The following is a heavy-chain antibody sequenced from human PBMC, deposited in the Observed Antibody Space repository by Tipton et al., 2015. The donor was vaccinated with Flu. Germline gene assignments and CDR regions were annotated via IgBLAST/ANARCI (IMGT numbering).Heavy chain of an antibody. CDR2: IYNSEYT. CDR3: ARDPSLGMPDYFDH. D-gene: IGHD2-2*01. J-gene: IGHJ4*02. Sequence: TLSLTCTVSGGSIGSYYWNWVRQPPGKGLEWIGYIYNSEYTKYNPSLKSRVTISVDTSKKQFSLQLRSVTAVDTAVYYCARDPSLGMPDYFDHWGQGTLVTASS. CDR1: GGSIGSYY. V-gene: IGHV4-59*12.